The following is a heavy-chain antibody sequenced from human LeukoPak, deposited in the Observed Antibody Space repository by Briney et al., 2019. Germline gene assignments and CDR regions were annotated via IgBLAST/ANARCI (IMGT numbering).Heavy chain of an antibody. V-gene: IGHV3-23*01. CDR3: AKERRFGRDTYNHFDY. CDR1: GFTFNNYA. CDR2: VRGSGDST. Sequence: GGSLRLSCAASGFTFNNYAMSWVRQAPGKGLEWVSVVRGSGDSTDYADSVKGRFTISRDNSKNTLYLQMNSLRAEDTAIYYCAKERRFGRDTYNHFDYWGQGTLVTVSS. D-gene: IGHD5-24*01. J-gene: IGHJ4*02.